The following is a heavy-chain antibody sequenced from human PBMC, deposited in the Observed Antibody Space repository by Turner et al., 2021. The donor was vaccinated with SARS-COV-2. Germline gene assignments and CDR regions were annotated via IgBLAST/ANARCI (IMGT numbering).Heavy chain of an antibody. V-gene: IGHV4-59*01. CDR2: IYYRGST. Sequence: VQLQESGPGLVRPSETLSLTCTVSGGSIKSDFWSWIRQPPGKRLEWIGYIYYRGSTNYNPALKSRLTMSVDKSKNQFSLTLSSVTAADTAIYYCARESRFNWLDSWGQGTLVTVSS. CDR1: GGSIKSDF. D-gene: IGHD3-3*01. CDR3: ARESRFNWLDS. J-gene: IGHJ5*01.